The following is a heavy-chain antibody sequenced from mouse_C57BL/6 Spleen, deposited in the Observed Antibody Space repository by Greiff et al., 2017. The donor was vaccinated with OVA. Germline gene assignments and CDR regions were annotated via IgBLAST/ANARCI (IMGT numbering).Heavy chain of an antibody. CDR3: AKSYEGYRYYAMDY. D-gene: IGHD2-3*01. J-gene: IGHJ4*01. Sequence: VQLQQPGAELVKPGASVKLSCKASGYTFTSYWMHWVKQRPGQGLEWIGMIHPNSGSTNYNEKFKSKATLTVDKSSSTAYMQLSSLTSEDSAVYYCAKSYEGYRYYAMDYWGQGTSVTVSS. CDR2: IHPNSGST. V-gene: IGHV1-64*01. CDR1: GYTFTSYW.